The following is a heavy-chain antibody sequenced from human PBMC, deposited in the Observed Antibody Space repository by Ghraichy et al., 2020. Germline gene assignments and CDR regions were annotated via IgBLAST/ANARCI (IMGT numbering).Heavy chain of an antibody. V-gene: IGHV3-7*01. Sequence: GGSLRLSCAASGFTFSQYWMSWVRQAPGKGLEWVASMNQDGDNKYYVDSVKGRFTISRDNAKRSLYLQLDRLKVEDAAVYYCARDHCSGVGCYTNWFDHWGQGTVVNVSS. CDR2: MNQDGDNK. CDR1: GFTFSQYW. D-gene: IGHD2-2*02. J-gene: IGHJ5*02. CDR3: ARDHCSGVGCYTNWFDH.